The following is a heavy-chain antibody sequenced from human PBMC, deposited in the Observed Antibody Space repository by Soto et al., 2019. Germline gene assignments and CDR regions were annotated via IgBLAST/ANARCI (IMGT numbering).Heavy chain of an antibody. D-gene: IGHD3-22*01. CDR3: AKGEGDSIGYYLDDAFDI. Sequence: PGGSLRLSCAASGFTFSSYSMNWVRQAPGKGLECVSSISSSSTYIYYADSVKGRFTIYRDKAKNSLYLQMNSLRAEDTAVYYCAKGEGDSIGYYLDDAFDISAQGTMVTLSS. CDR1: GFTFSSYS. CDR2: ISSSSTYI. V-gene: IGHV3-21*01. J-gene: IGHJ3*02.